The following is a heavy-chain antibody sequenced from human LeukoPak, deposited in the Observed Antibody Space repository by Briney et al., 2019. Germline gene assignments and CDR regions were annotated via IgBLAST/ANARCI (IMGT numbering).Heavy chain of an antibody. CDR1: GGTFSSYS. Sequence: SVKVSCKASGGTFSSYSISWVRQAPGQGLEWMGGIVPIFGTADYAQKFQGRVTITADESTSTAYMELSSLRSEDTAVYYWARDGAAAGLNNWFDPWGQGTRVTVSS. CDR3: ARDGAAAGLNNWFDP. V-gene: IGHV1-69*13. J-gene: IGHJ5*02. D-gene: IGHD6-13*01. CDR2: IVPIFGTA.